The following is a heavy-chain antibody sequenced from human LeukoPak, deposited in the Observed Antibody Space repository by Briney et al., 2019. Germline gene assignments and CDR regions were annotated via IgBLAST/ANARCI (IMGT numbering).Heavy chain of an antibody. J-gene: IGHJ6*03. CDR3: ATRDNYDFWSGYMTNYYYYYYMDV. CDR2: IYSGGST. Sequence: GGSLRLSCAASVFTVSSNYRSGVRQAPGKGLEGVSVIYSGGSTYYADSVKGRFAISRDNSKNTLYLQMNSLRAEDKAVYYCATRDNYDFWSGYMTNYYYYYYMDVWGKGTTVTVSS. CDR1: VFTVSSNY. V-gene: IGHV3-66*02. D-gene: IGHD3-3*01.